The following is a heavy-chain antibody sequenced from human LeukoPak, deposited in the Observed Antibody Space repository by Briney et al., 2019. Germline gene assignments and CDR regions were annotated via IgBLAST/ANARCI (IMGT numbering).Heavy chain of an antibody. CDR3: AKDLGGDYYDSSGYSDY. D-gene: IGHD3-22*01. Sequence: PGGSLRLSCAVSGFTFSSYAMSWVRQAPGKGLEWVSAISGSGGSTYYADSVKGRYTISRDNSKNTLYLQMNSLRAEDTAVYYCAKDLGGDYYDSSGYSDYWGQGTLVTVSS. CDR2: ISGSGGST. V-gene: IGHV3-23*01. CDR1: GFTFSSYA. J-gene: IGHJ4*02.